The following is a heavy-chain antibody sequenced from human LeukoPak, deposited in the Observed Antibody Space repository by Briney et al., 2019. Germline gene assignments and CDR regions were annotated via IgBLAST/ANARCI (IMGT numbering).Heavy chain of an antibody. CDR3: ARVGSEGYCSSTSCYNWFDP. Sequence: GESLKISCKGSGYSFTSYWIGWVRQMPGKGLEWMGIINPGDSDTRYSPSFQGQVTTSADKSISTAYLQWSSLKASDTAMYYCARVGSEGYCSSTSCYNWFDPWGQGTLVTVSS. CDR2: INPGDSDT. CDR1: GYSFTSYW. V-gene: IGHV5-51*01. D-gene: IGHD2-2*01. J-gene: IGHJ5*02.